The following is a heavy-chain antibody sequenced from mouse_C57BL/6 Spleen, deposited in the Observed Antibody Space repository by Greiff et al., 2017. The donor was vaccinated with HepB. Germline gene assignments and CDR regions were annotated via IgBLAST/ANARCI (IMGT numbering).Heavy chain of an antibody. CDR3: ARGDYYGSSYFDY. Sequence: VQLKESVAELVRPGASVKLSCTASGFNIKNTYMHWVKQRPEQGLEWIGRIDPANGNTKYAPKFQGKATITADTSSNTAYLQLSSLTSADTAIYYCARGDYYGSSYFDYWGQGTTLTVSS. V-gene: IGHV14-3*01. CDR2: IDPANGNT. CDR1: GFNIKNTY. J-gene: IGHJ2*01. D-gene: IGHD1-1*01.